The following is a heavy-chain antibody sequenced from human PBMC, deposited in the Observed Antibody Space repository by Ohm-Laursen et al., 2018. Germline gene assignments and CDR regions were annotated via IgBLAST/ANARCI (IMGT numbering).Heavy chain of an antibody. D-gene: IGHD2-2*01. CDR2: ISSSGSTI. Sequence: SLRLSCAASGFTFSDYYMSWIRQAPGKGLEWVSYISSSGSTIYYADSVKGRFTISRDNAKNSLYLQMNSLRAEDTAVYYCARALSLYCSSTSCHHGYWGQGTLVTVSS. V-gene: IGHV3-11*01. CDR3: ARALSLYCSSTSCHHGY. CDR1: GFTFSDYY. J-gene: IGHJ4*02.